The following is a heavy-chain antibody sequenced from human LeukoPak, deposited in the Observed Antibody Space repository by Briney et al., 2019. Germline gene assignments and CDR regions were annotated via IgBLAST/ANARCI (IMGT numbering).Heavy chain of an antibody. Sequence: EASVKVSCKASGGTFSSYAISWVRQAPGQGLEWMGGIIPIFVTANYAQKFQGRVTITADKSTSTAYMELSSLRSEDTAVYYCARSGGSANWFDPWGQGTLVTVSS. V-gene: IGHV1-69*06. CDR2: IIPIFVTA. J-gene: IGHJ5*02. D-gene: IGHD2-15*01. CDR1: GGTFSSYA. CDR3: ARSGGSANWFDP.